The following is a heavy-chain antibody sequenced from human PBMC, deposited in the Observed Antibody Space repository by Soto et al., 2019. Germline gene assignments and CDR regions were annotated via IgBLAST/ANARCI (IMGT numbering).Heavy chain of an antibody. CDR1: GGSISSGGYS. Sequence: PSETLSLTCAVSGGSISSGGYSWSWIRQPPGKGLEWIGYIYHSGSTYYNPSLKSRVTISVDRSKNQFSLKLTSVTAADTAVYYCARDNIPGLFAYWGQGTLVTVSS. CDR3: ARDNIPGLFAY. J-gene: IGHJ4*02. V-gene: IGHV4-30-2*01. D-gene: IGHD2-21*01. CDR2: IYHSGST.